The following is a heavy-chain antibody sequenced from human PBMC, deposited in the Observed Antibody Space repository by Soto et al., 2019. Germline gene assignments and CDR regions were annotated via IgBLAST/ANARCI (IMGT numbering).Heavy chain of an antibody. V-gene: IGHV4-30-4*01. D-gene: IGHD3-22*01. Sequence: QVHLQESGPGLVKPSQTLSLTCTVSGGSISSGDYYWRWIRQPPGKGLEWIGYIYYRGSTYYNPSLKSRVTISVDTSKHQFSLKLSSVTAADTAVYYCARDDSRGLGIDIWGQGTMVTVSS. CDR2: IYYRGST. CDR3: ARDDSRGLGIDI. J-gene: IGHJ3*02. CDR1: GGSISSGDYY.